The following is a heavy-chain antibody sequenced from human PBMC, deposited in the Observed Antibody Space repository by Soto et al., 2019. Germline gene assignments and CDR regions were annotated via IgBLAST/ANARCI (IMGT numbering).Heavy chain of an antibody. Sequence: EVQLVESGGGLVQPGGSLRLSCVDSGFTFSSYWMSWVRQAPVKGLEWVGNIKQDGSEENYVDSLKGRFTISRDNAKNSMYLQMNGLRAEDPAVYYCARIAATGRGWDVWGQGTTVVVSS. CDR3: ARIAATGRGWDV. CDR1: GFTFSSYW. CDR2: IKQDGSEE. J-gene: IGHJ6*02. V-gene: IGHV3-7*01. D-gene: IGHD6-13*01.